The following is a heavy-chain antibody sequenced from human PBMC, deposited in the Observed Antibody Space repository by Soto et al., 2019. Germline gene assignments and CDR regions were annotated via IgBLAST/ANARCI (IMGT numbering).Heavy chain of an antibody. CDR1: GGSISSYY. Sequence: PSETLSLTCTVSGGSISSYYWSWIRQPPGKGLEWIGYIYYSGSTNYNPSLKSRVTISVDTSKNQFSLKLSSVTAAGTAVYYCARDHPHSYGVYYFDYWGQGTPVTVSS. J-gene: IGHJ4*02. D-gene: IGHD5-18*01. V-gene: IGHV4-59*01. CDR2: IYYSGST. CDR3: ARDHPHSYGVYYFDY.